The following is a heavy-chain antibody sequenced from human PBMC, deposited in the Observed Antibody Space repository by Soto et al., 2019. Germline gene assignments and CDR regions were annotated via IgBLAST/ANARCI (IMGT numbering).Heavy chain of an antibody. J-gene: IGHJ3*01. CDR3: ARDRITTRGDAFDL. CDR2: IIPIPDIT. CDR1: GGTFSTYI. D-gene: IGHD3-3*01. Sequence: QVQLVQSGAEVRKPGSSVKVSCKDPGGTFSTYIISWVRQAPGQGLEWMGRIIPIPDITNYAQKFQGRVTVTADRSTSTAYMELTSLKSEDTAVYYCARDRITTRGDAFDLWGQGTMVTVSS. V-gene: IGHV1-69*08.